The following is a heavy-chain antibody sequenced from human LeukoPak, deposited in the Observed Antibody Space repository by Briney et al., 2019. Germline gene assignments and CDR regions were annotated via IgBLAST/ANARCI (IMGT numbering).Heavy chain of an antibody. V-gene: IGHV1-2*06. Sequence: ASVKVSCKASGYTFTGYYMHWVRQAPGQGLEWMGRINPNRGGTNYAQMFQRRVTMTRDTSISTAYMKLSRLRSDDRAVYYCARVGDYDFWSGYYTNWFDPWGQGTLVTVSS. CDR3: ARVGDYDFWSGYYTNWFDP. CDR1: GYTFTGYY. D-gene: IGHD3-3*01. CDR2: INPNRGGT. J-gene: IGHJ5*02.